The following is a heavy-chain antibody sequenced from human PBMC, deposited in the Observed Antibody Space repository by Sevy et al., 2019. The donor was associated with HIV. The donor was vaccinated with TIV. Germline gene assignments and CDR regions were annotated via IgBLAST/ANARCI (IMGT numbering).Heavy chain of an antibody. CDR1: GGSISSYY. V-gene: IGHV4-59*12. J-gene: IGHJ5*02. CDR2: IYYSGST. CDR3: ARRDYSNYEGYWFDP. D-gene: IGHD4-4*01. Sequence: SETLSLTCTVSGGSISSYYWSWIRQPPGKGLEWIGYIYYSGSTNYNPSLKSRVTISVDTSKNQFSLKLSSVTAADTAGYYCARRDYSNYEGYWFDPWGQGTLVTVSS.